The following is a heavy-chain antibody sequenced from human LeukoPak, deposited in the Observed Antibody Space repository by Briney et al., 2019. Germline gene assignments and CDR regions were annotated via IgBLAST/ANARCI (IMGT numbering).Heavy chain of an antibody. J-gene: IGHJ3*01. CDR2: ISGNGGTT. D-gene: IGHD3-22*01. V-gene: IGHV3-23*01. Sequence: PGGSLRLSCAASGLTFSSYAMTWVRQAPGKGLEWVSGISGNGGTTYYADSVKGRFTISRDNSKNTLYLQMDSLRIEDTAVYYCAKGGRWDYCDSSHWGQGTMVTVSS. CDR1: GLTFSSYA. CDR3: AKGGRWDYCDSSH.